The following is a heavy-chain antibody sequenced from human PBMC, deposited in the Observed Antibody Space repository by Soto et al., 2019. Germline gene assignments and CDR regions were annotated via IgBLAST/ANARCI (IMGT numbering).Heavy chain of an antibody. D-gene: IGHD3-16*02. CDR3: AKSPPATDWSVITRYQWYFDP. CDR2: ITSGGGST. J-gene: IGHJ2*01. CDR1: GLTFSSYA. V-gene: IGHV3-23*01. Sequence: EVQLLESGGGLVQPGGSLRLSCAASGLTFSSYAMSWVRQAPGKGLEWVSGITSGGGSTYYADSVKGRFTVSRDKSKNTLFPQMNSRRVEETALYYCAKSPPATDWSVITRYQWYFDPWGRGTLVTVSS.